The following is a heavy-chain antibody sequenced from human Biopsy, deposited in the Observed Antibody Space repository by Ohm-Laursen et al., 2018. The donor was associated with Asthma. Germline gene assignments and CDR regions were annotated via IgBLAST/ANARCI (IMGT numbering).Heavy chain of an antibody. CDR1: GYTFNSAG. CDR3: ARAVDYSHYYGIDV. V-gene: IGHV1-18*01. Sequence: ASVTVSCQTSGYTFNSAGITWVRQAPGQGLEWMGWISVYNGNTKVAQKLQDRVIMITDTSTSTAYMELRSLRSDDTAVYFCARAVDYSHYYGIDVWGQGTTVTVS. D-gene: IGHD3-10*01. CDR2: ISVYNGNT. J-gene: IGHJ6*02.